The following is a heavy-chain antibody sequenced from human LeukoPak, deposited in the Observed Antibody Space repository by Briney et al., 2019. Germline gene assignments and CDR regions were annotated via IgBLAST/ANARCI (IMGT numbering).Heavy chain of an antibody. D-gene: IGHD3-10*01. Sequence: GRSLRLSCAASGFTFSSYGMNWVRQAPGKGLEWVAVISYDGGNKFYADSVKGRFTISRDNSKHTLYLQMNSLRAEDTAVYYCAKGDASGSYGDYFDYWGQGTLVTVSS. V-gene: IGHV3-30*18. CDR3: AKGDASGSYGDYFDY. J-gene: IGHJ4*02. CDR2: ISYDGGNK. CDR1: GFTFSSYG.